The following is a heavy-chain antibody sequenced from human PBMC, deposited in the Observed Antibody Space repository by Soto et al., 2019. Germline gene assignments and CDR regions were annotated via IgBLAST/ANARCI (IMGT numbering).Heavy chain of an antibody. CDR3: VKIPGMDYYDNSGYYHYDY. D-gene: IGHD3-22*01. J-gene: IGHJ4*02. Sequence: PGGSLRLSCAASGFTFSSYWMHWVRQAPGKGLVWVSRINSDGSSTYYADSVKGRFTISRDNAKNTLYLQMNSLRAEDTAVYYYVKIPGMDYYDNSGYYHYDYWGQGTQVTVSS. CDR2: INSDGSST. V-gene: IGHV3-74*01. CDR1: GFTFSSYW.